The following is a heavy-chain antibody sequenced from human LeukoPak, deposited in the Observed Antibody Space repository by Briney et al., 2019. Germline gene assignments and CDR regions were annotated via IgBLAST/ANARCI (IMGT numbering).Heavy chain of an antibody. V-gene: IGHV3-21*01. CDR1: GFTFSSYS. CDR3: AREGGDGGNFPVGY. J-gene: IGHJ4*02. D-gene: IGHD4-23*01. Sequence: PGGSLRLSCAASGFTFSSYSMNWVRQAPGKGLEWVSSISSSSSYIYYADSVKGRFTISRDNAKNSLYLQMNSLRAEDTAVYYCAREGGDGGNFPVGYWGQGTLVTISS. CDR2: ISSSSSYI.